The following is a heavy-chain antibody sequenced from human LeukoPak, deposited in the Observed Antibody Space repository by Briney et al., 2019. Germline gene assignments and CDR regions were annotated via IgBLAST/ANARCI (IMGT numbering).Heavy chain of an antibody. CDR1: GFSFSNYP. J-gene: IGHJ4*02. V-gene: IGHV3-30*04. CDR2: ISYDGSSR. D-gene: IGHD7-27*01. Sequence: TGVSLRLSCAASGFSFSNYPLQWVRQAPGKGLEWVATISYDGSSRYSAASVKGRFTISRDNSKNTLSLQMNSLRVEDTAMYYCASPPGRPNGDWGQGTLVTVSS. CDR3: ASPPGRPNGD.